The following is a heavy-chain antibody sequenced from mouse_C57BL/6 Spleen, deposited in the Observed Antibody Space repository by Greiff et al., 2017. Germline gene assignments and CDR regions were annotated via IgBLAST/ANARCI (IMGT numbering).Heavy chain of an antibody. CDR2: ISYDGSN. D-gene: IGHD2-3*01. Sequence: EVKLMESGPGLVNPSQSLSLPCSVTGYSITSGYYWNWIRQFPGNKLEWMGYISYDGSNNYNPSLKNRISITRDTSKNQFFLKLNSVTTEDTATYYCARWLLRYFDVWGTGTTVTVSS. CDR3: ARWLLRYFDV. J-gene: IGHJ1*03. V-gene: IGHV3-6*01. CDR1: GYSITSGYY.